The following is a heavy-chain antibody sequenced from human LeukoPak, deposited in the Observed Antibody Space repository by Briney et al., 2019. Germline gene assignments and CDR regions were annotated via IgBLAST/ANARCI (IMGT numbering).Heavy chain of an antibody. CDR2: ISGSGGST. D-gene: IGHD6-13*01. CDR1: GFTFSSYA. V-gene: IGHV3-23*01. J-gene: IGHJ1*01. Sequence: GGSLRLSCAASGFTFSSYAMSWVRQAPGKGLEWVSAISGSGGSTYYADSVKGRFTISRDNSKNSLYLQMNSLRAEDTAVYYCARVLAAGTPGYFQHWGQGTLVTVSS. CDR3: ARVLAAGTPGYFQH.